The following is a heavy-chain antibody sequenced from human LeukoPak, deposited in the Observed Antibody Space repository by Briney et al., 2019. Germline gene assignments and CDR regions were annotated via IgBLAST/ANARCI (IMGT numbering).Heavy chain of an antibody. CDR1: GGSISSSCYY. Sequence: KPSETLSLTCTVSGGSISSSCYYWGWIRQPPGKGLEWIGSIYYSGSTYYNPSLKSRVTISVDTSKNQFSLKLSSVTAADTAVYYCARHREGYSSGWYPNWFDPWGQGTLVTVSS. CDR2: IYYSGST. CDR3: ARHREGYSSGWYPNWFDP. J-gene: IGHJ5*02. V-gene: IGHV4-39*01. D-gene: IGHD6-19*01.